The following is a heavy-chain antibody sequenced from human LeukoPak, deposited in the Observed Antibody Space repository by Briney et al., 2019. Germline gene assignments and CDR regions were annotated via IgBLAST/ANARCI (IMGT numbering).Heavy chain of an antibody. Sequence: GESLQISCKGSAYIFTSYWIGWVRQMPGKGLEWLGIIYPGDSDTRYSPSFQGQVTISADKSISTACLQWSSLKASDTAMYYCARGTWEYFQHWGQGTLVTVSS. CDR2: IYPGDSDT. J-gene: IGHJ1*01. D-gene: IGHD1-7*01. CDR3: ARGTWEYFQH. V-gene: IGHV5-51*01. CDR1: AYIFTSYW.